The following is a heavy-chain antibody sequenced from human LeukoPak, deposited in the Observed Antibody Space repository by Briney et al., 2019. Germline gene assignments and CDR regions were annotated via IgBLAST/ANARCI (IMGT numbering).Heavy chain of an antibody. J-gene: IGHJ5*02. Sequence: SETPSLTCALYGGSFTGYYWSWIRQPPGKGLGWIGQIIHSGSTNYNPPLKSRVTISVDTSKNQFYLKLSSVTAADTVVYYCARISQGGPYNWFDPSGQGTPVTVSS. CDR3: ARISQGGPYNWFDP. CDR2: IIHSGST. D-gene: IGHD2-15*01. CDR1: GGSFTGYY. V-gene: IGHV4-34*12.